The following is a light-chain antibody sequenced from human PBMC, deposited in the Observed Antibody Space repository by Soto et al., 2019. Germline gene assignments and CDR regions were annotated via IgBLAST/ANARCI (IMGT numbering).Light chain of an antibody. CDR3: QQYDSLPFT. CDR1: QDISNC. Sequence: DTQMTQSPSALSAAIGDRVTITCQASQDISNCLNWYQQKPGKAPQLLIYDASKLETGVTLRFSGSGSGTDFSLTISSLQPEDIATFYCQQYDSLPFTFGQGTNLEIK. CDR2: DAS. V-gene: IGKV1-33*01. J-gene: IGKJ2*01.